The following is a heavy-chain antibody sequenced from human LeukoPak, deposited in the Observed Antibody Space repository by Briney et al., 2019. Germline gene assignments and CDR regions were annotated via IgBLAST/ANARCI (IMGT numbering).Heavy chain of an antibody. CDR2: ISGSGGST. Sequence: PGGSLRLSCAASGFTFSSYAMSWVRQAPGKGLEWVSAISGSGGSTYYADSVKGRFTIPRDNSKNSLYLQMNSLRAEDTAVYYCARQKASSHIVVVPAAIPPRFDPWGQGTLGTVSS. D-gene: IGHD2-2*01. CDR3: ARQKASSHIVVVPAAIPPRFDP. V-gene: IGHV3-23*01. CDR1: GFTFSSYA. J-gene: IGHJ5*02.